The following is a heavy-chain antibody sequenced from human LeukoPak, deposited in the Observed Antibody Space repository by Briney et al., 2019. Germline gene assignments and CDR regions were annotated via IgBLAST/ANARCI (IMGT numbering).Heavy chain of an antibody. J-gene: IGHJ6*03. D-gene: IGHD2-15*01. CDR2: IYTSGST. V-gene: IGHV4-4*07. CDR1: GGSISSYY. Sequence: SETLSLTCTVSGGSISSYYWSWIRQPAGKGLEWIGRIYTSGSTNYNPSLKSRVTMSVDTSKNQFSLKLSFVTAADTAVYYCARDMNGYCSGGSCYSIAYYYYYMDVWGKGTTVTVSS. CDR3: ARDMNGYCSGGSCYSIAYYYYYMDV.